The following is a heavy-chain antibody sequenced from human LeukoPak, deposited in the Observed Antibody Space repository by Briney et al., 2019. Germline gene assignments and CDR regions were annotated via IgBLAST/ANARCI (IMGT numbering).Heavy chain of an antibody. CDR2: INQDGTEK. CDR3: ARGPLIAAAGTW. D-gene: IGHD6-13*01. V-gene: IGHV3-7*03. Sequence: GRSLRLSCAASGFTFSSYRMSWVRQAPGEGLEWVAKINQDGTEKAYVDSVRGRFTISRDNAKNSLFLQMNSLRAEDTAVYYCARGPLIAAAGTWWGQGTLVTVSS. J-gene: IGHJ4*02. CDR1: GFTFSSYR.